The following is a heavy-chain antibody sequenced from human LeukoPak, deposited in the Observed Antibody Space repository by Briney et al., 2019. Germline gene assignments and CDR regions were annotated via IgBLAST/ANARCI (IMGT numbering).Heavy chain of an antibody. Sequence: GGSLRLSCAASGFTFTTYSMNWVRQAPGKGLEWISYISTSSSTIYYADSVKGRFTISRDNAKNSLYLQMNSLRAEDTAVYYCARAQVDFDYWGQGTLVTVSS. J-gene: IGHJ4*02. CDR3: ARAQVDFDY. V-gene: IGHV3-48*04. CDR2: ISTSSSTI. D-gene: IGHD1-26*01. CDR1: GFTFTTYS.